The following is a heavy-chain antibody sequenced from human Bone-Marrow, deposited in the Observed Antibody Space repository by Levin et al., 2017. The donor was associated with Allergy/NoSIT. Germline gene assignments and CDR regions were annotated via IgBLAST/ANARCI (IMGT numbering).Heavy chain of an antibody. CDR2: IYYTGST. D-gene: IGHD3-22*01. Sequence: SQTLSLTCTVSGGSISSYYWSWIWQPPGKGLEWIGYIYYTGSTNYNPSLKSRVTMSVDMSKNQFSLKLRSVTAADTAMYYCARHSSGNYLRSRLDYWGQGTLVTVSS. J-gene: IGHJ4*02. CDR3: ARHSSGNYLRSRLDY. V-gene: IGHV4-59*08. CDR1: GGSISSYY.